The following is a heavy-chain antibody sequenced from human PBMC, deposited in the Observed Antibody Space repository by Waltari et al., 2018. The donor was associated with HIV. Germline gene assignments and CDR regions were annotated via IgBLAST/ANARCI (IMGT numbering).Heavy chain of an antibody. D-gene: IGHD6-6*01. CDR1: GFTFSDYR. CDR3: ARDPVYSGSSLVYYFDY. V-gene: IGHV3-48*01. Sequence: EVQLVESGGGLVQPGGSLRLSCAASGFTFSDYRLNWVRQAPGKGLGWVSYISSSSSTIYYADSVKGRFTISRDNAKNSLYLQMNSPRAEDTAVYYCARDPVYSGSSLVYYFDYWGQGTLVTVSS. CDR2: ISSSSSTI. J-gene: IGHJ4*02.